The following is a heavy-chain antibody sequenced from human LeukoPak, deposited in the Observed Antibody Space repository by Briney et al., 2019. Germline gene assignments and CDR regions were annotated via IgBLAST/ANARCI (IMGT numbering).Heavy chain of an antibody. V-gene: IGHV3-23*01. Sequence: PGGSLRLSCAASGFTFSSYAMSWVRQAPGKGLEWVSVISGSGGSTYYAESVKGRFTISRDNSKNTLDLQMNSLRAEDTAVYYCARGTHDYYDSSGYHLFDYWGQGTLVTVSS. CDR2: ISGSGGST. CDR1: GFTFSSYA. J-gene: IGHJ4*02. D-gene: IGHD3-22*01. CDR3: ARGTHDYYDSSGYHLFDY.